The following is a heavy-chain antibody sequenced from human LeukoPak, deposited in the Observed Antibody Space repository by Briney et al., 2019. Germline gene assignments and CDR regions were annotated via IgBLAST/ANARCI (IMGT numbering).Heavy chain of an antibody. D-gene: IGHD6-13*01. CDR1: GASINTYY. CDR2: IFYTGTT. V-gene: IGHV4-59*12. J-gene: IGHJ3*02. CDR3: AREGQQLVQGAFDI. Sequence: PSETLSLTCTVSGASINTYYWTWLRQPPGKGLEWLGYIFYTGTTNYNPSLKGRVTISVDTSKNQVSLKVNSVSAADTAVYYCAREGQQLVQGAFDIWGQGTMVTVSS.